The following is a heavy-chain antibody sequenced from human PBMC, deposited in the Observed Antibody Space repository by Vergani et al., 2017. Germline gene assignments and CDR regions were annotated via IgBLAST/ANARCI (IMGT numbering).Heavy chain of an antibody. CDR3: ARDLGPTDYWYFDL. V-gene: IGHV4-38-2*02. CDR1: GYSLSSGYY. J-gene: IGHJ2*01. Sequence: QVQLQESGPGLVKPSETLSLTCAVSGYSLSSGYYWGWIRQPPGKGLEWIGSIYHSGSTYYNPSLKSRVTISVDTSKNQFSLKLSSVTAADTAVYYCARDLGPTDYWYFDLWGRGTLVTVSS. D-gene: IGHD3-16*01. CDR2: IYHSGST.